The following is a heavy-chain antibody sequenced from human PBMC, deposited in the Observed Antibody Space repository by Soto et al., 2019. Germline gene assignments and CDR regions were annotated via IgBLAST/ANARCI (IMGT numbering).Heavy chain of an antibody. CDR2: IYYSGST. CDR3: ARGPGVYYMDV. J-gene: IGHJ6*03. CDR1: GGSISSYY. Sequence: SETLSLTCTVSGGSISSYYWSWIRQPPGKGLEWIGYIYYSGSTNYNPSLKSRVTISVDTSKNQFSLKLSSVTAADTAVYYCARGPGVYYMDVWGKGTTVTVSS. V-gene: IGHV4-59*01. D-gene: IGHD3-10*01.